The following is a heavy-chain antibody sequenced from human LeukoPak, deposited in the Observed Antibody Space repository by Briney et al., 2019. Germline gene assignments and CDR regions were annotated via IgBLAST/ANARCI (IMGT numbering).Heavy chain of an antibody. V-gene: IGHV1-2*06. CDR3: ARLSSSGWSSCFDY. CDR1: GYTFTGYY. CDR2: INPNSGGT. D-gene: IGHD6-19*01. Sequence: ASVKVSCKASGYTFTGYYMPWVRQAPGQGLEWMGRINPNSGGTNYAQKFQGRVTMTRDTSISTAYMELSRLRSDDTAVYYCARLSSSGWSSCFDYWGQGTLVTVSS. J-gene: IGHJ4*02.